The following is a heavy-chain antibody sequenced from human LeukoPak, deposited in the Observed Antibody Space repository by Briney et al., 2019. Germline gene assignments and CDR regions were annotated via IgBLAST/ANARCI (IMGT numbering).Heavy chain of an antibody. CDR2: IYTSGST. CDR1: GGSISSGSYY. J-gene: IGHJ4*02. Sequence: PSETLSLTCTVSGGSISSGSYYWSWIRQPAGKGLEWIVRIYTSGSTNYNPSLKSRVTISVDTSKNQFSLKLSSVTAADTAVYYCARSWSGYYTRGYSYFDYWGQGTLVTVSS. V-gene: IGHV4-61*02. CDR3: ARSWSGYYTRGYSYFDY. D-gene: IGHD3-3*01.